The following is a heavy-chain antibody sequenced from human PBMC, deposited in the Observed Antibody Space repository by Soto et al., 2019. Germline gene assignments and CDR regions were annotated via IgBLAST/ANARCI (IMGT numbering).Heavy chain of an antibody. Sequence: SETLSLTFTVSGGAIIDTNYSWGWIRQPPGKGLEWIGSIFHSGNTYYNPALESRVTISVDTSKNQFSLMLNSVTAADTAIYYCARHIRYTYGYFPRYIDQGGQGTLVTVSS. D-gene: IGHD3-16*01. J-gene: IGHJ4*02. CDR2: IFHSGNT. CDR1: GGAIIDTNYS. V-gene: IGHV4-39*01. CDR3: ARHIRYTYGYFPRYIDQ.